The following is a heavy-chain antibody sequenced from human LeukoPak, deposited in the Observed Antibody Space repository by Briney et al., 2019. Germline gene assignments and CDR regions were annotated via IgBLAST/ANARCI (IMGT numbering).Heavy chain of an antibody. CDR1: GYTFTSYY. CDR2: INPSGGNT. Sequence: ASVKVSFKASGYTFTSYYMHWARQAPGQGLEWMGLINPSGGNTRYAQKFQGRVTMTRDTSTSTVYMELSSLRSEDTAVYYCARDLRGAVAAAGTINDEIDYWGQGTLVTVSS. V-gene: IGHV1-46*01. CDR3: ARDLRGAVAAAGTINDEIDY. J-gene: IGHJ4*02. D-gene: IGHD6-13*01.